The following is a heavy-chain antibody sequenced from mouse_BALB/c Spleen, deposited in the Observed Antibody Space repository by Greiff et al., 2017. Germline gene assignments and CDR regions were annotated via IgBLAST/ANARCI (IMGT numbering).Heavy chain of an antibody. D-gene: IGHD2-4*01. Sequence: VQLQQSGPELVKPGASVKIPCKASGYTFTDYNMDWVKQSHGKSLEWIGDINPNNGGTIYNQKFKGKATLTVDKSSSTAYMELRSLTSEDTAVYYCARWGLRRAWFAYWGQGTLVTVSA. V-gene: IGHV1-18*01. CDR2: INPNNGGT. J-gene: IGHJ3*01. CDR3: ARWGLRRAWFAY. CDR1: GYTFTDYN.